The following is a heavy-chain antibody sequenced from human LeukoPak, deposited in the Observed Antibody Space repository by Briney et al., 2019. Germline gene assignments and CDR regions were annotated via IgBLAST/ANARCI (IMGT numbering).Heavy chain of an antibody. J-gene: IGHJ4*02. CDR1: GFTFSSYA. D-gene: IGHD3-9*01. CDR2: ISGSGGST. CDR3: AKDNYDILTGYAFY. Sequence: PGGSLRPSCAASGFTFSSYAMSWVRQAPGKGLEWVSAISGSGGSTYYADSVKDRFTISRDNSKNTLYLQMNSLRAEDTAVYYCAKDNYDILTGYAFYWGQGTPVTVSS. V-gene: IGHV3-23*01.